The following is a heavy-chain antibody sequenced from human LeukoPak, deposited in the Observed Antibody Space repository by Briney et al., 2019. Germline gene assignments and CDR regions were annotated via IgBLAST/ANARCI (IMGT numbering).Heavy chain of an antibody. CDR3: ARADYGDYVMPYYYYGMDV. V-gene: IGHV1-69*02. CDR1: GGTFSSYT. Sequence: SSVKVSCKASGGTFSSYTISWVRQAPGQGLDWMGRIIPIIGIANYAQKFQGRVTITADKSTSTAYMELSSLRSEDTAVYYCARADYGDYVMPYYYYGMDVWGQGTTVTVSS. CDR2: IIPIIGIA. D-gene: IGHD4-17*01. J-gene: IGHJ6*02.